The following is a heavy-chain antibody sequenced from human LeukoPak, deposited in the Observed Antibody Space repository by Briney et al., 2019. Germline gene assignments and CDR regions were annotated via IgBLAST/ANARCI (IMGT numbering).Heavy chain of an antibody. CDR3: ARSRSITIFGVVIPGWFDP. CDR2: IYYSGST. D-gene: IGHD3-3*01. Sequence: PSETLSLTCTVSGGSISSYYWSWIRQPPGKGLEWIGYIYYSGSTNCNPSLKSRVTISVDTSKNQFSLKLSSVTAADTAVYYCARSRSITIFGVVIPGWFDPWGQGTLVTVSS. V-gene: IGHV4-59*01. J-gene: IGHJ5*02. CDR1: GGSISSYY.